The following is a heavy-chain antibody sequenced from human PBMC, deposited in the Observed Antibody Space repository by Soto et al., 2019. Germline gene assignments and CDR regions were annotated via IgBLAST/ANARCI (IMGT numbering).Heavy chain of an antibody. Sequence: GGSLRLSCAASGFTFSSYAMSWVRQAPGKGLEWVSAISGSGGSTYYADSVKGRFTISRDNSKNTLYLQMNSLRAEDTAVYYCAKPSLYSGYVSDAFDIWGQGTMVTVSS. CDR2: ISGSGGST. CDR3: AKPSLYSGYVSDAFDI. CDR1: GFTFSSYA. V-gene: IGHV3-23*01. D-gene: IGHD5-12*01. J-gene: IGHJ3*02.